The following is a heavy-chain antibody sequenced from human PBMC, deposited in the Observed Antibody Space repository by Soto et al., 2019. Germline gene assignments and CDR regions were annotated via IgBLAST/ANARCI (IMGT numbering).Heavy chain of an antibody. CDR2: ISYSGTT. D-gene: IGHD6-13*01. V-gene: IGHV4-30-4*01. Sequence: PSETLSLTCTVSGGSISSGNYYWSWIRQPPGKGLECIGFISYSGTTYYNASLWSRASISVDTSKNQFSLDLNSVTAADTAVYYCARERPDGSRLDPWGQGTLVTVPQ. CDR3: ARERPDGSRLDP. J-gene: IGHJ5*02. CDR1: GGSISSGNYY.